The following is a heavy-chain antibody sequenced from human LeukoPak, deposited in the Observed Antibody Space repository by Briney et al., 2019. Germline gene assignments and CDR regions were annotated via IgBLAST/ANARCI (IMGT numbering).Heavy chain of an antibody. CDR2: ISGSGCSR. D-gene: IGHD3-16*02. CDR3: AKEGRSTHFYYGMDV. J-gene: IGHJ6*02. Sequence: GGSLTLSCAASGFTFSSYPMSWLGQRPGKGLVWVSAISGSGCSRYSADSVTGGFTISRDNSKNTLYLQMNSVRGADRAVYYCAKEGRSTHFYYGMDVWGQGTTVTVSS. V-gene: IGHV3-23*01. CDR1: GFTFSSYP.